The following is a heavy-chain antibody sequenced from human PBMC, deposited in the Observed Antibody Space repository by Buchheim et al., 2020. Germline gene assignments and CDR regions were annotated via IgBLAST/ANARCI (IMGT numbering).Heavy chain of an antibody. CDR2: IYYSGST. CDR3: ATSGWDIVVVPAAPPTDYYYYGMDV. CDR1: GGSISSYY. D-gene: IGHD2-2*01. Sequence: QVQLQESGPGLVKPSETLSLTCTVSGGSISSYYWSWIRQPPGKGLEWIGYIYYSGSTNYNPSLKSRVTISVDTSKNQFSLKLSSVTAADTAVYYCATSGWDIVVVPAAPPTDYYYYGMDVWGQGTT. J-gene: IGHJ6*02. V-gene: IGHV4-59*01.